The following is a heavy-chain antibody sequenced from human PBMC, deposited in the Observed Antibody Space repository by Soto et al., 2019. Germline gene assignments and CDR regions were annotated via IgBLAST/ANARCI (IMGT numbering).Heavy chain of an antibody. CDR2: INSDGSST. J-gene: IGHJ6*02. CDR1: GFTFSSYW. D-gene: IGHD3-22*01. Sequence: GGSLRLSCAASGFTFSSYWMHWVHQAPGKGLVWVSRINSDGSSTSYADSVKGRFTISRDNAKNTLYLQMNSLRAEDTAVYYCARDMTDYYDSSGYSTPLGTDAEKNNYYYYGMDVWGQGTTVTVSS. V-gene: IGHV3-74*01. CDR3: ARDMTDYYDSSGYSTPLGTDAEKNNYYYYGMDV.